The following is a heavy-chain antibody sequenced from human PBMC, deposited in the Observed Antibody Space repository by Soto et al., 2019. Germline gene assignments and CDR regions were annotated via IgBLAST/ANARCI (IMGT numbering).Heavy chain of an antibody. CDR1: GFTFTSSA. Sequence: SVKVSCKASGFTFTSSAVQWVRQARGQRLEWMGWIVVGSGNTNYAQKFQERVTITRDMSISTAYMELSSLRSDDTAVYFCARRKERSGPYYLDLWGQGTQVTFSS. CDR3: ARRKERSGPYYLDL. J-gene: IGHJ4*02. V-gene: IGHV1-58*01. D-gene: IGHD6-25*01. CDR2: IVVGSGNT.